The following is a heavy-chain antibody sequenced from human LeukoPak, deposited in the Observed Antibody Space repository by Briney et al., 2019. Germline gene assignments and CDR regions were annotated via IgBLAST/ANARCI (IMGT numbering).Heavy chain of an antibody. Sequence: SETLSLTCTVSGGSISSSSYYWGWIRQPPGKGLEWIGSIYYSGSTYYNPSLKSRVTISVDTSKNQFSLKLSSVTAADTAVYYSAREVVVAATFDYWGQGTLVTVSP. CDR3: AREVVVAATFDY. J-gene: IGHJ4*02. CDR1: GGSISSSSYY. D-gene: IGHD2-15*01. CDR2: IYYSGST. V-gene: IGHV4-39*07.